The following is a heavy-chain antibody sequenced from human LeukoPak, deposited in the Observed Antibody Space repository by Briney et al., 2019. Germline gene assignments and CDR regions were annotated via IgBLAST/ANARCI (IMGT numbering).Heavy chain of an antibody. J-gene: IGHJ5*02. V-gene: IGHV3-74*01. CDR1: GITFGNNW. CDR2: INSDGGGA. CDR3: ARDVPHNWLDT. Sequence: GGSLRLSCAASGITFGNNWMHWVRQGPGKGLVWISRINSDGGGAIYADSVKGRFTVSRDNAKNTLYLQMNSLRAEDTAVYYCARDVPHNWLDTGGQGTLVTVSS.